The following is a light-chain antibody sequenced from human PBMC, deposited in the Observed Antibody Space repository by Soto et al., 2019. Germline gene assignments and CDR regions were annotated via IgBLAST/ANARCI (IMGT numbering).Light chain of an antibody. Sequence: QSALTQPASVSGSPGQSITISCTGTSSDFGGYNYVSWYEQHPGKAPKLMIYDVSNRPSGVSNRFSGSKSGNTASLTISGLQAEDEADYYYSSSTCSSTPLFCGGTKLTVL. V-gene: IGLV2-14*01. CDR3: SSSTCSSTPL. CDR1: SSDFGGYNY. J-gene: IGLJ2*01. CDR2: DVS.